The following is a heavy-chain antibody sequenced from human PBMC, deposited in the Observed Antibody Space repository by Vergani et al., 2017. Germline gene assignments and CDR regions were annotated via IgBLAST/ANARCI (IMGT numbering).Heavy chain of an antibody. V-gene: IGHV3-64D*06. D-gene: IGHD6-6*01. CDR3: VKEHWRSSSSRVHFDY. CDR2: IRSNGGSR. Sequence: EVQLVESGGGLVQPGGSLRLSCSASGFTFSSYAMHWVRQAPGKGLEYVSAIRSNGGSRYYADSVKGRFTISSDNSKNTLYLQMSSLRAEDTAVYYCVKEHWRSSSSRVHFDYWGQGTLVTVSS. CDR1: GFTFSSYA. J-gene: IGHJ4*02.